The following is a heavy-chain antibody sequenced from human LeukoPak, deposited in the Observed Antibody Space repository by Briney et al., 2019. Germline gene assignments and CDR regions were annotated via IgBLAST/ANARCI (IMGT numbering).Heavy chain of an antibody. CDR1: GFTFSNYW. J-gene: IGHJ4*02. V-gene: IGHV3-74*01. D-gene: IGHD2-2*01. Sequence: GGSLRLSCAASGFTFSNYWMHWVRQAPGKGLVWVSRIKGDGSHTIYADSVKGRFTISRDNSKNTLYLQMNSLRAEDTAVYYCAKALLGYCSSTSCYVGGAWGQGTLVTVSS. CDR3: AKALLGYCSSTSCYVGGA. CDR2: IKGDGSHT.